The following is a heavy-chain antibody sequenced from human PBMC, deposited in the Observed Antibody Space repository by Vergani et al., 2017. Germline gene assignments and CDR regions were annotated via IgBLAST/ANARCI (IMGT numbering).Heavy chain of an antibody. D-gene: IGHD2-15*01. J-gene: IGHJ3*02. V-gene: IGHV5-51*01. Sequence: EVQLVQSGAAVKKPGESLTISCKGSGYSFTSYWIGWVRQLPGKGLEWMGIIYPGDSDTRYRPSFQGQVTSSADKAISTAYLQWSSLKASDTAMYDCARTYSSHSFDIWGQGTMVTVSS. CDR2: IYPGDSDT. CDR3: ARTYSSHSFDI. CDR1: GYSFTSYW.